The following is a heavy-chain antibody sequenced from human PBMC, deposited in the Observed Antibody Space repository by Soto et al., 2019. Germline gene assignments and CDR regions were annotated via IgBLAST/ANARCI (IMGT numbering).Heavy chain of an antibody. D-gene: IGHD2-15*01. CDR2: IYYSGST. CDR3: ARDCSGGSCISYYYGMDV. V-gene: IGHV4-31*03. Sequence: SETLSLTCTVSGGSISSGGYYWSWIRQHPGKGLEWIGYIYYSGSTYYNPSLKSRVTISVDTSKNQFSLKLSSVTAADTAVYYCARDCSGGSCISYYYGMDVWGQGTTVTVSS. CDR1: GGSISSGGYY. J-gene: IGHJ6*02.